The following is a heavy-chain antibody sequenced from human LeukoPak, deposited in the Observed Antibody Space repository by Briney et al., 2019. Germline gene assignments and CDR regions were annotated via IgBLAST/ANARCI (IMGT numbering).Heavy chain of an antibody. CDR3: ARPVRGP. J-gene: IGHJ5*02. CDR2: INHSGST. Sequence: SETLSLTCAVYGGSFSSYYWSWIRQPPGKGLEWIGEINHSGSTNYNPSLKSRVTISVDTSTNQFSLKVSSVTAADTAMYYCARPVRGPWGQGTQVTVSS. CDR1: GGSFSSYY. V-gene: IGHV4-34*01.